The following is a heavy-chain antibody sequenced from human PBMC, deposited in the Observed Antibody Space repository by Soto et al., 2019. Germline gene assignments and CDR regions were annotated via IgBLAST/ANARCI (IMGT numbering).Heavy chain of an antibody. CDR2: ISYDGSNK. D-gene: IGHD2-2*01. Sequence: PGGSLRLSCAASGFTFSSYGMHWVRQAPGKGLEWVAVISYDGSNKYYADSVKGRFTIPRDNSKNTLYLQMNSLRAEDTAVYYCAKELGYCISTSCSDYWGQGTLVTVSS. CDR1: GFTFSSYG. J-gene: IGHJ4*02. CDR3: AKELGYCISTSCSDY. V-gene: IGHV3-30*18.